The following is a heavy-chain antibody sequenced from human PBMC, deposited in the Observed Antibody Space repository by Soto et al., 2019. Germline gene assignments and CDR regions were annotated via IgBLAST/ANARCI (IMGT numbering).Heavy chain of an antibody. CDR1: GFTFSSYG. CDR2: ISYDGSNK. CDR3: AKDRGDYYYYYGMDV. Sequence: GGSLRLSCAASGFTFSSYGMHWVRQAPGKGLEWVAVISYDGSNKYYADSVKGRFTISRDNSKNTLYLQMNSLRAEDTAVYYCAKDRGDYYYYYGMDVWGQGTTVTVSS. J-gene: IGHJ6*02. V-gene: IGHV3-30*18.